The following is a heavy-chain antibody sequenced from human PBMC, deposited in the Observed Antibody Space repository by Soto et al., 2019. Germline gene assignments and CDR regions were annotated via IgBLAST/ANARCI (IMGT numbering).Heavy chain of an antibody. Sequence: PAAALKISGKGSGYTFTDYWIGWVRQMPGKGLEWMGIIYPGDSDTKYNPSFQGQVTISADKSITTTYLQWSSLKASDTAIYYCAASIFYYGMDVWGQGTTVTVSS. CDR3: AASIFYYGMDV. CDR2: IYPGDSDT. V-gene: IGHV5-51*01. CDR1: GYTFTDYW. J-gene: IGHJ6*02.